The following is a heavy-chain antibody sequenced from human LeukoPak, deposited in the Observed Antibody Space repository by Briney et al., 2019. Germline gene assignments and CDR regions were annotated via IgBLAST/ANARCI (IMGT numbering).Heavy chain of an antibody. J-gene: IGHJ4*02. CDR3: SXSRGSXNXHYGLLFDY. CDR1: GGSISSHY. D-gene: IGHD3-10*01. CDR2: IHYRGDT. Sequence: PSETLSLTCTVSGGSISSHYWSWIRQAPGKGLEWIGYIHYRGDTNYFPSLKSRVTISVDTSKTQFSLKLTSVTAADTAVYYLSXSRGSXNXHYGLLFDYXGQGTPVTVSS. V-gene: IGHV4-59*11.